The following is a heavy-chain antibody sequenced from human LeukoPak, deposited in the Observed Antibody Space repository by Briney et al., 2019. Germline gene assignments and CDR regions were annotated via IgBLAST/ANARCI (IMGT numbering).Heavy chain of an antibody. CDR2: ISSSSSTI. CDR3: ARAYYYDSSGYYYLDY. D-gene: IGHD3-22*01. CDR1: GFTFSSYS. Sequence: GGSLRLSCAASGFTFSSYSMNWVRQAPGKGLEWVSYISSSSSTIYYADSVKGRFTISRDNAKNSLYLQMNSLRVEDTAVYYCARAYYYDSSGYYYLDYWGQGTLVTVSS. J-gene: IGHJ4*02. V-gene: IGHV3-48*04.